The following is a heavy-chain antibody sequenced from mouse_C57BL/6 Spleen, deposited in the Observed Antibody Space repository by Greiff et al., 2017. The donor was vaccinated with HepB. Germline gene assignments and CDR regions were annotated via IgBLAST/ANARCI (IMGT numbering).Heavy chain of an antibody. Sequence: EVNVVESEGGLVQPGSSMKLSCTASGFTFSDYYMAWVRQVPEKGLEWVANINYDGSSTYYLDSLKSRFIISRDNAKNILYLQMSSLKSEDTATYYCARDDYGSSYGFAYWGQGTLVTVSA. J-gene: IGHJ3*01. CDR2: INYDGSST. V-gene: IGHV5-16*01. D-gene: IGHD1-1*01. CDR3: ARDDYGSSYGFAY. CDR1: GFTFSDYY.